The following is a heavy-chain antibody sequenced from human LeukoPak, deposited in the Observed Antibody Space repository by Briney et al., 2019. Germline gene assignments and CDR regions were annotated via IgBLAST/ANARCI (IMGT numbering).Heavy chain of an antibody. J-gene: IGHJ1*01. V-gene: IGHV4-39*01. CDR2: IYYSGST. D-gene: IGHD6-19*01. CDR3: ARRSGSGWSRAEYFQH. CDR1: GGSISSSSYY. Sequence: SETLSLTCTVSGGSISSSSYYWGWIRQPPGKGLEWIGSIYYSGSTYYNPSLKSRVTISVDTSKNQFSPKLSSVTAADTAVYYCARRSGSGWSRAEYFQHWGQGTLVTVSS.